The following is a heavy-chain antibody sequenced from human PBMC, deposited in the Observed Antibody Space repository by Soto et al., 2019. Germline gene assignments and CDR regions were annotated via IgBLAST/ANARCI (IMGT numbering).Heavy chain of an antibody. D-gene: IGHD2-15*01. V-gene: IGHV4-39*07. Sequence: SETLSLTCTVSGGSISSSSYYWGWIRQPPGKGLEWIGEIYHSGSTNYNPSLKSRVTISVDKSKNQFSLKLNSVNAADTAVYYCARDRNSYYFDYWGQGTLVTVSS. CDR2: IYHSGST. CDR1: GGSISSSSYY. CDR3: ARDRNSYYFDY. J-gene: IGHJ4*02.